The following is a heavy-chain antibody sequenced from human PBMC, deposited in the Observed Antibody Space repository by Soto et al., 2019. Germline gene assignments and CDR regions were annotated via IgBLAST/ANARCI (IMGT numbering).Heavy chain of an antibody. CDR3: AREAYCGGDCPEAEYFQH. J-gene: IGHJ1*01. V-gene: IGHV1-18*04. D-gene: IGHD2-21*02. Sequence: ASVKVSCKASGYNFTSYGISWVRQAPGQGLEWMGWISAYNGNTNYAQKLQGRVTMTTDTSTSTAYMELRSLRSDDTAVYYCAREAYCGGDCPEAEYFQHWGQGTLVTVSS. CDR1: GYNFTSYG. CDR2: ISAYNGNT.